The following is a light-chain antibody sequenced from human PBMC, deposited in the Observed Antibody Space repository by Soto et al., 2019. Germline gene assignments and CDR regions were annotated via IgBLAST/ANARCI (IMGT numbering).Light chain of an antibody. CDR3: QQYDDYPLT. CDR2: DAS. V-gene: IGKV1-5*01. J-gene: IGKJ4*01. Sequence: DIHMTQSPSTLSASVGDRVTITCRASQTIRSWLAWYQQKPGTAPKFLIFDASTLESGVPSRFSGSGSGTEFTLTISSLQPDDFATYYCQQYDDYPLTFGGGTKVDIK. CDR1: QTIRSW.